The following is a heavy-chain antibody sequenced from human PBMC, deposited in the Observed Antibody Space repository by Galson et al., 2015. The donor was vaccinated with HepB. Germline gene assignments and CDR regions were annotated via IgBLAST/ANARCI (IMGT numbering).Heavy chain of an antibody. J-gene: IGHJ5*02. CDR3: ARGPSKRQLLWGPFDP. V-gene: IGHV3-30-3*01. CDR2: ISYDGSNK. Sequence: SLRLSCAASGFTFSSYAMHWVRQAPGKGLEWVAVISYDGSNKYYADSVKGRFTISRDNSKNTLYLQMNSLRAEDTAVYYCARGPSKRQLLWGPFDPWGQGTLVTVSS. CDR1: GFTFSSYA. D-gene: IGHD2-2*01.